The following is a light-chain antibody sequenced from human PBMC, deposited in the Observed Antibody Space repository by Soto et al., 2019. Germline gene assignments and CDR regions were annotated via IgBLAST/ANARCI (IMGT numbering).Light chain of an antibody. CDR2: EVS. J-gene: IGLJ1*01. CDR1: SSDVGGYNY. V-gene: IGLV2-11*01. CDR3: SSYAGSNTDYV. Sequence: QSALTQPRSVSESPGQSVTISCTGTSSDVGGYNYVSWYQQHPGKVPKLMIYEVSKRPSGVPDRFSGSKSGNTASLTVSGLQAEDEADYYCSSYAGSNTDYVFGTGTKLTVL.